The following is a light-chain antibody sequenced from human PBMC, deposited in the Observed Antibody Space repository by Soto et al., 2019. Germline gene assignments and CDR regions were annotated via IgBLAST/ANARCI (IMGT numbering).Light chain of an antibody. J-gene: IGKJ1*01. CDR2: WAS. Sequence: DIVMTQSQDSLAVSLGERATINCKSSQSVLYSTNNKNYLAWYQQKPGQPPKLLIYWASTRESGVPDRFSGSGSGTDFTLTISSLQAEDVAVYYCQQYHTTPWTFGQGTKVEIK. CDR3: QQYHTTPWT. V-gene: IGKV4-1*01. CDR1: QSVLYSTNNKNY.